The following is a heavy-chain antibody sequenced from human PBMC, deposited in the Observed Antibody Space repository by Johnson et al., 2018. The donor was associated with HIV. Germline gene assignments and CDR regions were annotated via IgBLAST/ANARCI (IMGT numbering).Heavy chain of an antibody. CDR3: ARDLLSRAFDI. CDR1: GFTFSSYA. Sequence: QVQLVESGGGVVQPGRSLRLSCAASGFTFSSYAMNWVRQAPGKGLEWVAVISYDGSNKYYADSVKGRFTISRDNSKNTLYLQMNSLRAEDTAVYYCARDLLSRAFDIWGQGTMVTVSS. J-gene: IGHJ3*02. V-gene: IGHV3-30*04. CDR2: ISYDGSNK.